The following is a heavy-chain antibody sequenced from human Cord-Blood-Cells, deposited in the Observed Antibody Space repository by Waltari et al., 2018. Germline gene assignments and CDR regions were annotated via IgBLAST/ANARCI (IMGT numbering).Heavy chain of an antibody. J-gene: IGHJ2*01. CDR2: INSDGSST. CDR3: ARVSYGDYSYWYFDL. Sequence: EVQLVESGGGLVQPGGSLRLSCAASGFTFSSYWMHWGRQAPGKGLVWVARINSDGSSTSYADSVKGRVTISRDNAKNTLYLQMNSLRAEDTAVYYCARVSYGDYSYWYFDLWGRGTLVTVSS. D-gene: IGHD4-17*01. CDR1: GFTFSSYW. V-gene: IGHV3-74*01.